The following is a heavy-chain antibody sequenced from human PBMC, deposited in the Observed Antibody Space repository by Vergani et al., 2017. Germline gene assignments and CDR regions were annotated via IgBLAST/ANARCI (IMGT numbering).Heavy chain of an antibody. D-gene: IGHD5-12*01. J-gene: IGHJ4*02. V-gene: IGHV4-61*02. Sequence: QVQLQESGPGLVKPSQTLSLTCTVSGGSISSGSYDWSWIRQPAGKGLEWIGRIYTSGSTNYNPSLKSRVTISVDTSKNQFSLKLSSVTAADTAVYYCAAITPVATIRYWGQGTLVTVSS. CDR3: AAITPVATIRY. CDR1: GGSISSGSYD. CDR2: IYTSGST.